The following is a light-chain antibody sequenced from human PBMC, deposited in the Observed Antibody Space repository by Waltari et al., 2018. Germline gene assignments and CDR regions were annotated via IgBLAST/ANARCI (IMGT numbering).Light chain of an antibody. V-gene: IGLV2-8*01. CDR3: SSYAGSFVV. CDR1: SSDVGGYNY. CDR2: EVT. J-gene: IGLJ2*01. Sequence: QSALTQPPSASGSPGQSVTISCTGTSSDVGGYNYVSWYQQHPGNAPKLMIYEVTKRPSGFPDRFAGSKSGNPASLTVSGLQAEDEADYYCSSYAGSFVVFGGGTKLTVL.